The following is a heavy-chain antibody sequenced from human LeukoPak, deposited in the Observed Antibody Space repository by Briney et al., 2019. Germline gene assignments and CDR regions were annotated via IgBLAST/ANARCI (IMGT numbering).Heavy chain of an antibody. CDR1: GGSISSGDYY. Sequence: ASQTLSLTCTVSGGSISSGDYYWSWIRQPPGKGLEWIGYIYYSGSTYYNPSLKSRVTISVDTSKNQFSLKLSSVTAADTAVYYCARYCRSTSFLSDNWFDPWGQGTLVTVSS. J-gene: IGHJ5*02. CDR3: ARYCRSTSFLSDNWFDP. V-gene: IGHV4-30-4*01. D-gene: IGHD2-2*01. CDR2: IYYSGST.